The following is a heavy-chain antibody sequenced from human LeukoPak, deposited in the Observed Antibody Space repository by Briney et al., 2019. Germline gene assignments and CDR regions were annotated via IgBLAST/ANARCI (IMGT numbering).Heavy chain of an antibody. CDR2: IYYSGST. J-gene: IGHJ6*03. CDR3: ARDSYGRRGYYYMDV. D-gene: IGHD5-18*01. CDR1: GGSISSSSYY. V-gene: IGHV4-39*07. Sequence: SETLSLTCTVSGGSISSSSYYWGWIRQPPGKGLEWIGSIYYSGSTYYNPSLKSRVTISVDTSKNQFSLKLSSVTAADTAVYHCARDSYGRRGYYYMDVWGKGTTVTVSS.